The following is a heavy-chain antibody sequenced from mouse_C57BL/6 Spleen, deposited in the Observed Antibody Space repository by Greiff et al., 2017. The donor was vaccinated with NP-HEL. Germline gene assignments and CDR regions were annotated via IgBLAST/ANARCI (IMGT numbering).Heavy chain of an antibody. CDR2: IDPSDSYT. CDR3: ARSPGDAMDY. Sequence: QVQLQQPGAELVRPGTSVKLSCKASGYTFTSYWMHWVKQRPGQGLEWIGVIDPSDSYTNYNQKFKGKATLTVDTSPSTAYMQLSSLTSEDSAVYYCARSPGDAMDYWGQGTSVTVSS. CDR1: GYTFTSYW. J-gene: IGHJ4*01. V-gene: IGHV1-59*01.